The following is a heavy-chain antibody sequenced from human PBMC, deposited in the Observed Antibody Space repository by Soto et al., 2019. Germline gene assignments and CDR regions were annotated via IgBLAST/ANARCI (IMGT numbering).Heavy chain of an antibody. Sequence: EVHLVESGGGLVQPGGSLRLSCAASGFIFSDYGLTWVRQAPGKGLEWVSHINAPSTSTLYADSVRGRFTISRDNVKNSVYLQMSSLSDEDTDVYYCTRDPEGDLDFDYWGQGTLVTVSS. CDR3: TRDPEGDLDFDY. V-gene: IGHV3-48*02. D-gene: IGHD2-21*02. CDR1: GFIFSDYG. CDR2: INAPSTST. J-gene: IGHJ4*02.